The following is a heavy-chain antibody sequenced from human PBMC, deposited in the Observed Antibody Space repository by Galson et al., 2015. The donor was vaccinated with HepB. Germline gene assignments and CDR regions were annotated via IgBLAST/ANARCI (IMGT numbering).Heavy chain of an antibody. J-gene: IGHJ3*02. CDR2: ISYDGSNK. CDR1: GFTFSSYA. Sequence: SLRLSCAVSGFTFSSYAMHWVRQAPGKGLEWVAVISYDGSNKYYADSVKGRFTISRDNSKNTLYLQMNSLRAEDTAVYYCASWTTVTTDAFDIWGQGTMVTVSS. V-gene: IGHV3-30*04. D-gene: IGHD4-17*01. CDR3: ASWTTVTTDAFDI.